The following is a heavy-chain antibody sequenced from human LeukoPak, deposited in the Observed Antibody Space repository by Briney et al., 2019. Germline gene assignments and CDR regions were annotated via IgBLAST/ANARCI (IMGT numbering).Heavy chain of an antibody. V-gene: IGHV3-21*01. CDR2: ISSSSSYI. CDR1: GFTFSSYS. D-gene: IGHD2-2*01. Sequence: GGSLRLSCAASGFTFSSYSMNWVRQAPGKGLEWVSSISSSSSYIYYADSVKGRFTISRDNAKNSLYLQMNSLRAEDTAVYYCARDHRYQLLYFDYWGQGTLVTVSS. J-gene: IGHJ4*02. CDR3: ARDHRYQLLYFDY.